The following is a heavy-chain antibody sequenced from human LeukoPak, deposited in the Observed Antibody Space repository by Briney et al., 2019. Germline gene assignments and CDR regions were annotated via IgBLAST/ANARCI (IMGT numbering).Heavy chain of an antibody. CDR3: ARDNYDYVWGSYRYYDY. D-gene: IGHD3-16*02. CDR2: INIDGSST. CDR1: GFTFSSYW. Sequence: GGSPRLSCAASGFTFSSYWMHWVRQAPGKGLVWVSRINIDGSSTSYADSVKGRFTISRDNDKHTLYLQMNSLRAEDPAVYYCARDNYDYVWGSYRYYDYWGQGTLVTVSS. J-gene: IGHJ4*02. V-gene: IGHV3-74*01.